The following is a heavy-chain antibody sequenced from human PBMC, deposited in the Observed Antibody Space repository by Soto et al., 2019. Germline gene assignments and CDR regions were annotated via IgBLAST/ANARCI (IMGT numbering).Heavy chain of an antibody. V-gene: IGHV3-23*01. CDR3: ARRANYFDGTGSHAFEV. Sequence: EVQLLESGGGLRQPGGSLRLSCVGSGYNFNKYAVSWVRQAPGKGLEWVSNIKIGGDNTSYTDSVKGRFTISRDNSKNMLYPKMNSLTAEDTAGYYCARRANYFDGTGSHAFEVWGQGTMVTVSS. CDR2: IKIGGDNT. D-gene: IGHD3-22*01. CDR1: GYNFNKYA. J-gene: IGHJ3*01.